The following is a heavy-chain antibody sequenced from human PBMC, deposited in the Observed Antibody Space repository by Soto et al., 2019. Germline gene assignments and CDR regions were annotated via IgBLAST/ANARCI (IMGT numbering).Heavy chain of an antibody. J-gene: IGHJ4*02. CDR1: GFTFSTFW. V-gene: IGHV3-74*01. CDR2: INSDGSST. Sequence: EVQLVESGGGLVQPGGSLRLSCEASGFTFSTFWMHWVRQAPGKGLVWVSRINSDGSSTNYADSVKGRVTISSDNAKNTLYLQLNSLRPDDTAVYYCARDFEYWGQGTLVTVSS. CDR3: ARDFEY.